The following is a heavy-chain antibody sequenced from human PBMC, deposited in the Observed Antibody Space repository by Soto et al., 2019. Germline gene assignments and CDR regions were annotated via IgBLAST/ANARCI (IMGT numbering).Heavy chain of an antibody. CDR1: GDSISGSPYF. CDR2: IFYDGYT. D-gene: IGHD6-13*01. CDR3: ARLQAAVPHY. V-gene: IGHV4-39*01. Sequence: QLQLQESGPGLVMPSETLSLTCTVSGDSISGSPYFWGWIRQPPGKRLEWIGSIFYDGYTLYTPSLRSRVTISVDTSKNQFSLKLASVAAADTATYFGARLQAAVPHYWGQGTRVTVSS. J-gene: IGHJ4*02.